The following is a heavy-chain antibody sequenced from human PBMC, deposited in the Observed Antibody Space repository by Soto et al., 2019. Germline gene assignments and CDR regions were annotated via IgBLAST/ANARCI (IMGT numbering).Heavy chain of an antibody. D-gene: IGHD3-10*01. CDR3: ARGQLVWYGDLTPYHRDMDV. Sequence: QVQLQRWGAGLLRPSETLSLTCAFYGGSFVDSSWSWVGQSPGRGREWVGGISHEGGTNYSPSLASRVSISVDTSKNQFSLHLRSVTAADTGLYYCARGQLVWYGDLTPYHRDMDVWGQGTTVTVSS. V-gene: IGHV4-34*02. CDR2: ISHEGGT. CDR1: GGSFVDSS. J-gene: IGHJ6*02.